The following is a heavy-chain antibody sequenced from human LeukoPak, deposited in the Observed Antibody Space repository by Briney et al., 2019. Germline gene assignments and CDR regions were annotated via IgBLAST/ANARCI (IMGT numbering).Heavy chain of an antibody. Sequence: GGSLRLSCAASGFSVNNLYMSWVRQAPGKGLEYISAISSNGGSTYYADSVKGRFTISRDNSKNTLYLQMSSLRSEDTAVYYCVKNGVYTSGWYGGYFDYWGQGTLVTVSS. CDR2: ISSNGGST. D-gene: IGHD6-19*01. J-gene: IGHJ4*02. CDR1: GFSVNNLY. V-gene: IGHV3-64D*08. CDR3: VKNGVYTSGWYGGYFDY.